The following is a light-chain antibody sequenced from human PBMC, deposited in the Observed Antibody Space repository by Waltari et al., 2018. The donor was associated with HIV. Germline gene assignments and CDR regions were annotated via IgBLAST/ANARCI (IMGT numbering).Light chain of an antibody. J-gene: IGLJ1*01. CDR1: SSDVVGSRL. Sequence: QSALTQPASVSGSPGQSITISCIGTSSDVVGSRLVSWYQHHSGKAPQLLMFEDTGRPLGVSIRFSASKSGTTASLTISGLLAEDAADDYCCSYGGFTTYAFGSGTKVTV. CDR3: CSYGGFTTYA. V-gene: IGLV2-23*01. CDR2: EDT.